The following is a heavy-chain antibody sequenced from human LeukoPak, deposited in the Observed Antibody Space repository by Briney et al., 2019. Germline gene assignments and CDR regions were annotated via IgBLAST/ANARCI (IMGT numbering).Heavy chain of an antibody. Sequence: SETLSLTCAVYGGSFSGYYWSWIRQPPGKGLEWIGEINHSGSTNYNPSLKSRVTISVDTSKNQFSLKLGSVTAADTAVYYCARGDWGDNWFDPWGQGTLVTVSS. CDR2: INHSGST. CDR3: ARGDWGDNWFDP. CDR1: GGSFSGYY. V-gene: IGHV4-34*01. D-gene: IGHD3/OR15-3a*01. J-gene: IGHJ5*02.